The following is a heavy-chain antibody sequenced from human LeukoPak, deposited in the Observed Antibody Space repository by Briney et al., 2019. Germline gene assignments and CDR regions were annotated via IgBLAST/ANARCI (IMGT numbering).Heavy chain of an antibody. J-gene: IGHJ4*02. CDR1: GFTFSSYA. CDR2: ISYDGNNK. V-gene: IGHV3-30-3*01. D-gene: IGHD3-10*01. CDR3: ARDPHERYYGSGVDY. Sequence: PGGSLRLSCAASGFTFSSYAMHWVRQAPGKGLEWVAVISYDGNNKYYADSVKGRFTISRDNSKNTLYLQMNSLRAEDTAVYYCARDPHERYYGSGVDYWGQGTLVTVSS.